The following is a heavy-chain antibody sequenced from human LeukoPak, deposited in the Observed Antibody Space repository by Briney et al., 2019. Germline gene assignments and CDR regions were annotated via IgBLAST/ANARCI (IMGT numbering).Heavy chain of an antibody. V-gene: IGHV4-39*01. J-gene: IGHJ4*02. D-gene: IGHD5-12*01. CDR3: ARRYSGLFS. CDR1: GGSISSSSYC. CDR2: IYYSGST. Sequence: SETLSLTCTVSGGSISSSSYCWGWIRQPPGKGLEWIGSIYYSGSTYYNPSLKSRVTISVDTSKNQFSLKLSSVTAADTAVYYCARRYSGLFSWGQGTLVTVSS.